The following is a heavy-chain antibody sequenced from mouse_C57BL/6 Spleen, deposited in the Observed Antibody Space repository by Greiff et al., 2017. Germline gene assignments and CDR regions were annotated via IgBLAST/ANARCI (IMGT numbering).Heavy chain of an antibody. D-gene: IGHD2-3*01. Sequence: VKVVESGPGLVQPSQSLSITCTVSGFSLTSYGVHWVRQSPGQGLAWLGVIWSGGSTDYNAAFISRLSISKDNSKSQVFFKMNSLQADDTAIYYCARSGYYGAMDYWGQGTSVTVSS. CDR2: IWSGGST. V-gene: IGHV2-2*01. CDR1: GFSLTSYG. J-gene: IGHJ4*01. CDR3: ARSGYYGAMDY.